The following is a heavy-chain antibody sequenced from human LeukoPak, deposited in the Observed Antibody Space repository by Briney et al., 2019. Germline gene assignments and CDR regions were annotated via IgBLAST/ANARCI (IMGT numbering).Heavy chain of an antibody. J-gene: IGHJ3*02. D-gene: IGHD6-13*01. CDR3: AKEGYSSSFQPPDAFDI. CDR2: ISCSGGST. V-gene: IGHV3-23*01. Sequence: GGSVRLSCAASGFTFSSYAMSWVRQAPGKGLEWVSAISCSGGSTYYADSVKGRFTISRDNSKNTLYLQMNSLRAEDTAVYYCAKEGYSSSFQPPDAFDIWGQGTMVTVSS. CDR1: GFTFSSYA.